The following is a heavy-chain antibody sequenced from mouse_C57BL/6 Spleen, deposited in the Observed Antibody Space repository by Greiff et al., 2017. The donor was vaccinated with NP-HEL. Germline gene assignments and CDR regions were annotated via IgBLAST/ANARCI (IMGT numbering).Heavy chain of an antibody. CDR2: IDPSDSYT. V-gene: IGHV1-50*01. J-gene: IGHJ2*01. D-gene: IGHD4-1*01. Sequence: QVQLKQPGAELVKPGASVKLSCKASGYTFTSYWMQWVKQRPGQGLEWIGEIDPSDSYTNYNQKFKGKATLTVDTSSSTAYMQLSSLTSEDSAVYYWARLTGAFDYWGQGTTLTVSS. CDR1: GYTFTSYW. CDR3: ARLTGAFDY.